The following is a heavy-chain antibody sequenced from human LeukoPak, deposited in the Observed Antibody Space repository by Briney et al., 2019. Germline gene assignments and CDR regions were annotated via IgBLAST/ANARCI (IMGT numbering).Heavy chain of an antibody. CDR2: ISSDGGTE. J-gene: IGHJ4*02. Sequence: GRSLRLSCAASGFTFSDFEMNWVRQAPGKGLEWISYISSDGGTELYADSVRGRFTISRDNAKNSLFLQMNRPTAEDTAFYYCATLGHPFDYWGQGSLVTVSS. CDR3: ATLGHPFDY. V-gene: IGHV3-48*03. CDR1: GFTFSDFE.